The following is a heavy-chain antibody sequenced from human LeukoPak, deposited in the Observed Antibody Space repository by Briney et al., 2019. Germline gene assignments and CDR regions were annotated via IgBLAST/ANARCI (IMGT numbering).Heavy chain of an antibody. CDR1: GFTFSSYD. J-gene: IGHJ4*02. CDR3: ARGYYYGSGSYWGFDY. Sequence: PGGSLRLSCAASGFTFSSYDMHWVRQVTGEGLEWVSAIGAAGDTYYAGSVKGRFAISRENTKDSLNLQMNSLRAGDTAVYYCARGYYYGSGSYWGFDYWGQGTLVTVSS. V-gene: IGHV3-13*04. CDR2: IGAAGDT. D-gene: IGHD3-10*01.